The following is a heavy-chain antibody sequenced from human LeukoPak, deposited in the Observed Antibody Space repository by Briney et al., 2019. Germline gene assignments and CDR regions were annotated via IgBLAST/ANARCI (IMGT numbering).Heavy chain of an antibody. CDR3: ARDDFWSDKTMDV. J-gene: IGHJ6*03. CDR2: ISSSSSTI. Sequence: PGGSLRLSCAASGFTFSSYSMNWVRQAPEKGLEWVSYISSSSSTIYYADSVKGRFTISRDNAKNSLYLQMNSLRAEDTAVYYCARDDFWSDKTMDVWGKGTTVTVSS. V-gene: IGHV3-48*01. D-gene: IGHD3-3*01. CDR1: GFTFSSYS.